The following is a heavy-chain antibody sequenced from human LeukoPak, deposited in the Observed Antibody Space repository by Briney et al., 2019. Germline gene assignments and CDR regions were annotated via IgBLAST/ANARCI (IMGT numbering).Heavy chain of an antibody. CDR2: IYHSGST. V-gene: IGHV4-30-2*01. CDR3: ARVGLDYGGNSAPRAPVDY. CDR1: GGSISSGGYY. D-gene: IGHD4-23*01. Sequence: SQTLSLTCTVSGGSISSGGYYWSWIRQPPGKGLEWIGYIYHSGSTYYNPSLKSRVTISVDRSKNQFSLKLSSVTAADTAVYYCARVGLDYGGNSAPRAPVDYWGQGTLVTVSS. J-gene: IGHJ4*02.